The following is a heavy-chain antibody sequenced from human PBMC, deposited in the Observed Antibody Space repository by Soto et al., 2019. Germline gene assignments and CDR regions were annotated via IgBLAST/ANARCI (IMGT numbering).Heavy chain of an antibody. J-gene: IGHJ4*02. V-gene: IGHV1-3*05. CDR1: GYTFTNYA. CDR3: ARSIVVVTALDY. Sequence: QVQLVQSGAEEKKPGASVKVSCKASGYTFTNYAMHWVRQAPGQRLEWMGWINAGNGNTKYSQKFQGRVTITRDTSASTAYLELSSLRSEDMAVYDCARSIVVVTALDYWGQGTLVTVSS. D-gene: IGHD2-21*02. CDR2: INAGNGNT.